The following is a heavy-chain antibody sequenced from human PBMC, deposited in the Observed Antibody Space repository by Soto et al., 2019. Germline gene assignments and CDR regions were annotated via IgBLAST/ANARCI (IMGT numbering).Heavy chain of an antibody. CDR2: NSGSNDDT. D-gene: IGHD6-13*01. Sequence: VQLVQSGAEVKRPGASVKVSCKTSGYTFSSYGINWVRQAPEEGLDWVGWNSGSNDDTDYAQKFHGRVTLTTDTSTRTAYMELRSLSSDDTAVYYCARLAAAGTGMRYWGQGTQVTVSS. CDR1: GYTFSSYG. J-gene: IGHJ4*02. CDR3: ARLAAAGTGMRY. V-gene: IGHV1-18*01.